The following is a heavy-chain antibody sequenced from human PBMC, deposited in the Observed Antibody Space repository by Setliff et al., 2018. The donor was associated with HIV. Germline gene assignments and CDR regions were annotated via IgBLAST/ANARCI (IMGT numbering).Heavy chain of an antibody. V-gene: IGHV1-18*01. D-gene: IGHD3-22*01. CDR2: ISADNGNT. CDR3: LRVGRSGYYYDAFDF. Sequence: ASVKVSCKTSGYTFTNYGISWVRQAPGQGLDGMGWISADNGNTNYAQQLQDRVTMATDTSTSTAYMELRSLRADDAAMYYCLRVGRSGYYYDAFDFWGQGTMVTVSS. CDR1: GYTFTNYG. J-gene: IGHJ3*01.